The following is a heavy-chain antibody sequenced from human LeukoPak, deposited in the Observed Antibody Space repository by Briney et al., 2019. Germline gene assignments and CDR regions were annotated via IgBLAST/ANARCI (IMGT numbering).Heavy chain of an antibody. CDR2: INHSGST. Sequence: SETLSLTCAVYGGSFSGYYWSWIRQSPGKGLEWIGEINHSGSTNYNPSLKSRVTISVDTSKNQFSLKLSSVTAADTAVYYCARNDYDSSGYYVGYFDYWGQGTLVTVSS. D-gene: IGHD3-22*01. CDR1: GGSFSGYY. J-gene: IGHJ4*02. V-gene: IGHV4-34*01. CDR3: ARNDYDSSGYYVGYFDY.